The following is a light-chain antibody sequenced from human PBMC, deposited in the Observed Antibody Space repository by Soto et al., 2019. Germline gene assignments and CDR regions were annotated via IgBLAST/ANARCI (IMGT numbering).Light chain of an antibody. V-gene: IGKV4-1*01. CDR3: QQYYSTSYT. CDR1: QSVLYSSNNKNY. Sequence: DIVMTQSPDSLAVSLGERATINCKSSQSVLYSSNNKNYLAWYQQKPGQPPKLLIYWASTRESGVPDRFSGSGSGKDFPLHHRSLAAEDVAIYYCQQYYSTSYTFGQGTKLEIK. CDR2: WAS. J-gene: IGKJ2*01.